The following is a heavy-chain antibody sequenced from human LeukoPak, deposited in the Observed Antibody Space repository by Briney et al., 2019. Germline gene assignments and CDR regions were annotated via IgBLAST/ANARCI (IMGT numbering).Heavy chain of an antibody. D-gene: IGHD3-10*01. Sequence: SETLSLTCAVYGGSFSGYYWSWIRQPPGKGLEWIGEINHSGSINYNPSLKSRATISVDTSKNQFSLKLSSVTAADTAVYYCARDPRYVVRGRFDYWGQGTLVTVSS. V-gene: IGHV4-34*01. CDR1: GGSFSGYY. CDR2: INHSGSI. CDR3: ARDPRYVVRGRFDY. J-gene: IGHJ4*02.